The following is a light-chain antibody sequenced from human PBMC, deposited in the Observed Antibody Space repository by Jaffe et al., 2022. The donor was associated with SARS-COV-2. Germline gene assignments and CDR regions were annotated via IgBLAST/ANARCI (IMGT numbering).Light chain of an antibody. V-gene: IGLV1-44*01. Sequence: QSVLTQPPSASGAPGQRVTISCSGSSSNIGSNIVNWYQQLPGMAPKVLMYSNDQRPSGVPDRFSGSKSGTSASLAISGLQSEDEADYYCAAWDDSLIGYVFGTGTKVTVL. J-gene: IGLJ1*01. CDR1: SSNIGSNI. CDR3: AAWDDSLIGYV. CDR2: SND.